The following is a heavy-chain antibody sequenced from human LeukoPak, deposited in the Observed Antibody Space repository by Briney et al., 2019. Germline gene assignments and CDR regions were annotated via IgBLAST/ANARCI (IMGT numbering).Heavy chain of an antibody. V-gene: IGHV3-21*01. CDR3: ARDASPYDSINWFDP. CDR1: GFTFSRYT. J-gene: IGHJ5*02. D-gene: IGHD3-3*01. CDR2: ISGTSSYR. Sequence: GGSLRLSCAASGFTFSRYTMNWVRQVPGKGLEWVSSISGTSSYRYYAESVKGRFSISRDDATDSVYLQMNSLRVEDTAVYYCARDASPYDSINWFDPWGQGTLVTVSS.